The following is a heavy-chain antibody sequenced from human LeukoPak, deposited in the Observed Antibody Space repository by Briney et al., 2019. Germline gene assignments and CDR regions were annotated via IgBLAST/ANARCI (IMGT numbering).Heavy chain of an antibody. CDR1: GGSISSSNW. J-gene: IGHJ4*02. Sequence: PSGTLSLTCAVSGGSISSSNWWSWVRQPPGKGLEWIGEIYHSGSTNYNPSLKSRVTISVDKSKNQFSLKLSSVTAADTAVYYCASGIAVAGSKLNDFDYWGQGTLVTVSS. CDR2: IYHSGST. V-gene: IGHV4-4*02. D-gene: IGHD6-19*01. CDR3: ASGIAVAGSKLNDFDY.